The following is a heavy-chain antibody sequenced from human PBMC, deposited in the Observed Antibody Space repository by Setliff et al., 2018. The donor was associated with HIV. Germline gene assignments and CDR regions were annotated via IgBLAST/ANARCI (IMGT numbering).Heavy chain of an antibody. J-gene: IGHJ5*02. V-gene: IGHV4-39*01. Sequence: PSDTLSLTCTVSGDSITNDDYYWGWIRQPPGKGLEWIAIIHYNGRTYYDPSLKSRVTVFVDTSKTQFYLKLRSVTASDTAVYYCARYTSKVDWFDPWGQGTLVTVSS. D-gene: IGHD2-2*02. CDR1: GDSITNDDYY. CDR3: ARYTSKVDWFDP. CDR2: IHYNGRT.